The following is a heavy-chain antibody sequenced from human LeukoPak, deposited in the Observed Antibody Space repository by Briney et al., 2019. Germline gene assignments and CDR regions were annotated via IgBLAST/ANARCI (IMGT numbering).Heavy chain of an antibody. CDR3: ASMEAGDSLDAFDI. CDR2: INHSGST. V-gene: IGHV4-34*01. CDR1: GGSFSGYY. D-gene: IGHD2-21*01. Sequence: SETLSLTCAVYGGSFSGYYWSWIRQPPGKGLEWIGEINHSGSTNYNPSLKSRVTISVDTSKNQFSLKLSSVTAADTAVYYCASMEAGDSLDAFDIWGQGTMVTVSS. J-gene: IGHJ3*02.